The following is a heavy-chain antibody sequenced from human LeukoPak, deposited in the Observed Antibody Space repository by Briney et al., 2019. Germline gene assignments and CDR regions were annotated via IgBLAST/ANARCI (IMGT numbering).Heavy chain of an antibody. J-gene: IGHJ4*02. D-gene: IGHD5-18*01. CDR1: GFTFSSYA. Sequence: GRSLRLSCSASGFTFSSYAMHWVRQAPGKGLEWVAVISYDGSNEYYADSVKGRFTISRDTSKNTVYLQMNSLRPEETAVYYCARDGEYSYGYGFDYWGQGTLVTVSS. V-gene: IGHV3-30*14. CDR2: ISYDGSNE. CDR3: ARDGEYSYGYGFDY.